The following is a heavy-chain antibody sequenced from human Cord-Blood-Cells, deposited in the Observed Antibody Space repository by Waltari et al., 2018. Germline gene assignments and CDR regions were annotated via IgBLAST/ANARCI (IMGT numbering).Heavy chain of an antibody. CDR3: ARGSEVGIYYFDY. Sequence: QVQLVQSGAEVKKPGASVKVSCKASGYTFTGYYMHWVRQAPGQGLEWMGWINPNSGGTNYSQKFQDWVTMTRDTSISTAYMELSRLRSDDTAVYYCARGSEVGIYYFDYWGQGTLVTVSS. CDR2: INPNSGGT. CDR1: GYTFTGYY. V-gene: IGHV1-2*04. J-gene: IGHJ4*02. D-gene: IGHD2-21*01.